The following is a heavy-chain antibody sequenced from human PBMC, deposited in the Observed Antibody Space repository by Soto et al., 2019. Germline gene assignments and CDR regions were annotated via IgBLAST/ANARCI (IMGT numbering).Heavy chain of an antibody. J-gene: IGHJ6*02. CDR2: ILYDGSKK. CDR3: VTDGSSGWPYFDDMDV. Sequence: HPGGSLTLSCAASGFTFSSYGMHWVRQAPGKGLERVAVILYDGSKKYYADSVKGRFTISRDNSKNTLYLQMSSLRAEDTALYYCVTDGSSGWPYFDDMDVWGQGTTVTVYS. V-gene: IGHV3-30*03. CDR1: GFTFSSYG. D-gene: IGHD6-25*01.